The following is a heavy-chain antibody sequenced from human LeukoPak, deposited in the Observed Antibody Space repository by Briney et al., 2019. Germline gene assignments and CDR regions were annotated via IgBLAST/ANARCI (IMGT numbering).Heavy chain of an antibody. CDR2: IKSKTDGGTT. Sequence: PGGSLRLPCAASGFTFSNAWMSWVRQAPGKGLEWVGRIKSKTDGGTTDYAAPVKGRFTISRDDSKNTLYLQMNSLKTEDTAVYYCTTLRFLGYYYGMDVWGQGTTVTVSS. CDR3: TTLRFLGYYYGMDV. V-gene: IGHV3-15*01. J-gene: IGHJ6*02. D-gene: IGHD3-3*01. CDR1: GFTFSNAW.